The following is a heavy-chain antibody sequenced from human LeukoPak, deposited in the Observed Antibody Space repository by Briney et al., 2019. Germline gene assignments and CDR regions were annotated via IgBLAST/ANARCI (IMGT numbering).Heavy chain of an antibody. V-gene: IGHV4-59*08. D-gene: IGHD1-26*01. CDR1: GGSISSYY. J-gene: IGHJ4*02. Sequence: SETLSLTCTVSGGSISSYYWSWIRQPAGKGLEWIGYIYYTGTINYNPSLNSRLTISIDTSKSQFSLKLSSVTAADTAMYYCARRRVGASLFDYWGQGTLVTVSS. CDR2: IYYTGTI. CDR3: ARRRVGASLFDY.